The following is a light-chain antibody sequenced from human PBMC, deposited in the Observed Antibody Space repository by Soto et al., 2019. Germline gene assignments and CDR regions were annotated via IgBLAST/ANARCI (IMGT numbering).Light chain of an antibody. V-gene: IGKV1-5*01. CDR3: QQYNAYSQT. CDR1: YIISNY. CDR2: DAS. J-gene: IGKJ1*01. Sequence: DIQMTQSPSTLSASVGDRVTNTCRASYIISNYLAWYQQKPGIAPNLLIYDASSLESGVSSRFSGSGSGTEFTLTVSSLHPDDFATYYCQQYNAYSQTFGQGTKVDIK.